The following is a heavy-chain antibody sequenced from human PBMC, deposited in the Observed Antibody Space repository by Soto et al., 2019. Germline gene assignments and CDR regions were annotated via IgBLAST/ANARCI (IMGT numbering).Heavy chain of an antibody. CDR1: GFTFGDYS. CDR2: IRSKTYGATT. CDR3: TRATTLVTDFDY. J-gene: IGHJ4*02. D-gene: IGHD2-21*02. V-gene: IGHV3-49*03. Sequence: EVQLVESGGGLVQPGRSLRLSCTASGFTFGDYSMSWFRQAPGKGLEWVGFIRSKTYGATTEYAASVKGRFAISRDDSKTIAYLERNSLKIEDTAVYYCTRATTLVTDFDYWGQGTLVIVSS.